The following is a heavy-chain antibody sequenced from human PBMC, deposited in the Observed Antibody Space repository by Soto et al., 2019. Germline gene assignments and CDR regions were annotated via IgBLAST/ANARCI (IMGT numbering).Heavy chain of an antibody. CDR1: GGSISSSSYY. D-gene: IGHD6-6*01. J-gene: IGHJ4*02. Sequence: TSETLSLTCTVSGGSISSSSYYWGWIRQPPGKGLEWIGSIYYSGSTYYNPSLKSRVTISVDTSKNQFSLKLSSVTAADTAVYYCASSLVQFFDYWGQGTLVTVSS. CDR2: IYYSGST. V-gene: IGHV4-39*01. CDR3: ASSLVQFFDY.